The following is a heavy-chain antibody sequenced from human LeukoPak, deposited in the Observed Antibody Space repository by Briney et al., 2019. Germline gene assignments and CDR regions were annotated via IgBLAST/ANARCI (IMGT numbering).Heavy chain of an antibody. CDR2: INPSSGGT. D-gene: IGHD6-13*01. V-gene: IGHV1-2*02. CDR3: ARDRGSWQFYGMDV. J-gene: IGHJ6*02. CDR1: GYTFTGYY. Sequence: ASVKVSCKASGYTFTGYYMHWVRQAPGQGLEWMGWINPSSGGTNYAQKFQGRVTMTRDTSISTAYMELSRLRSDDTAVYYCARDRGSWQFYGMDVWGQGTTVTVSS.